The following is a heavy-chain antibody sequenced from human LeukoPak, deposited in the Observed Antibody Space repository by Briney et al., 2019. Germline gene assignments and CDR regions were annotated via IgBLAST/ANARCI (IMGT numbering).Heavy chain of an antibody. Sequence: PGGSLRLSCAASGFTFSSYAMSWVRQAPGKGLEWVSAISGSGGSTYYADSVKGRFTISRDNSKNTLYLQMNSLRAEDTAVYYCAKAPDFYYYGSGTYKWYFDYWGQGTLVTVSS. J-gene: IGHJ4*02. CDR2: ISGSGGST. D-gene: IGHD3-10*01. CDR3: AKAPDFYYYGSGTYKWYFDY. CDR1: GFTFSSYA. V-gene: IGHV3-23*01.